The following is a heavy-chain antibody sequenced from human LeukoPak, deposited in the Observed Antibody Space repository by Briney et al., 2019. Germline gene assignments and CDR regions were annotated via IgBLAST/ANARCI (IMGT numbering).Heavy chain of an antibody. CDR2: IYYSGST. J-gene: IGHJ5*02. CDR3: AISHGPNWFDP. CDR1: GGSISSYY. Sequence: SETLSLTCTVSGGSISSYYVSWIRQPPGKGLEWIGDIYYSGSTNYHPSLKSRVTISADSSKTQFSLKLSSVTAADTAVYYCAISHGPNWFDPWGQGTLVTVSS. V-gene: IGHV4-59*01.